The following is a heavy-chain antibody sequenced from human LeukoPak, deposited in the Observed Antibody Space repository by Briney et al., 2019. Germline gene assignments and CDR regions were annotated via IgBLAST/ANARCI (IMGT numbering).Heavy chain of an antibody. J-gene: IGHJ4*02. V-gene: IGHV3-48*01. CDR3: ARVRSGYNIDY. CDR2: ISSSGNTI. D-gene: IGHD3-22*01. Sequence: GGSLRLSCAASEFTFSSYSMSWVRQAPGKGLEWVSYISSSGNTIYYADSVKGRFTISRDNAKNSLYLQLNSLRAEDTAVYYCARVRSGYNIDYWGQGTWSPSPQ. CDR1: EFTFSSYS.